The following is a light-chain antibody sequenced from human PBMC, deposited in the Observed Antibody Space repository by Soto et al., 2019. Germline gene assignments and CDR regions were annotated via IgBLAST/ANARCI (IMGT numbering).Light chain of an antibody. J-gene: IGLJ3*02. CDR2: EVS. V-gene: IGLV2-14*01. Sequence: QSALTQPASVSGSPGQSITISCTGTTSDIGNYKYVSWYQQHPGKAPKPIIYEVSSRPSRVSDRFSGSKSGNTASLTVSGLQPEDEADYYCSSYTTSNTVVFGGGTKVTVL. CDR1: TSDIGNYKY. CDR3: SSYTTSNTVV.